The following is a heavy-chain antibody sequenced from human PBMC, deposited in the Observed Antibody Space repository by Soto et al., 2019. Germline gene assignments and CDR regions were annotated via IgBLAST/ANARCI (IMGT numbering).Heavy chain of an antibody. J-gene: IGHJ6*02. Sequence: SNSAAWNWIRQSPSRGLEWLGRTYYRSKWYNDYAVSVKSRITINPDTSKNQFSLQLNSVTPEDTAVYYCAREQLVRLRYYYYGMDVWGQGTTVTVSS. V-gene: IGHV6-1*01. CDR3: AREQLVRLRYYYYGMDV. D-gene: IGHD6-6*01. CDR1: SNSAA. CDR2: TYYRSKWYN.